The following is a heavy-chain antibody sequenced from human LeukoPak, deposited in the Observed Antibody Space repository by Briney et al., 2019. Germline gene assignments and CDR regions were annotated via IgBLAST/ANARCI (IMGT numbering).Heavy chain of an antibody. CDR2: IYYSGNT. J-gene: IGHJ4*02. CDR3: ARQTGSGLFILP. V-gene: IGHV4-39*01. Sequence: SETLSLTCTVSSVSISSSNSYWRSLRQPPGKGRERIVSIYYSGNTYYNASLKSQVSISIDTSKNQFSLRLTSVTAADTAVYYCARQTGSGLFILPGGQGTLVTVSS. CDR1: SVSISSSNSY. D-gene: IGHD3/OR15-3a*01.